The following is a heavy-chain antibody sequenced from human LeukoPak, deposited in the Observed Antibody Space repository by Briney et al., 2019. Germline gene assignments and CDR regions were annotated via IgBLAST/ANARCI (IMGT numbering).Heavy chain of an antibody. V-gene: IGHV1-24*01. J-gene: IGHJ4*02. CDR3: ATGDGSLYYFDY. CDR1: GYTLTELS. Sequence: ASVKVSCTVSGYTLTELSMHWVRQAPGKGLEWMEGFDPEDGETIYAQKFQGRVTMTEDTSTDTAYMELSSLRSEDTAVYYCATGDGSLYYFDYWGQGTLVTVSS. CDR2: FDPEDGET.